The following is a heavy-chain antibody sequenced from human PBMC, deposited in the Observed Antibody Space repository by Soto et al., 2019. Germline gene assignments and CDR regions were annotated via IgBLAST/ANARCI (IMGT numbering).Heavy chain of an antibody. J-gene: IGHJ6*02. D-gene: IGHD6-6*01. CDR3: ARTRSFTLGFYYDGMDV. CDR2: IYPGDSDT. Sequence: GESLKISCQGSGYSFASYWIGWVRQMPGKDLGWMGIIYPGDSDTRYSPSFQGQVTISADKSLRTAYLQWTSLKASDTALYYCARTRSFTLGFYYDGMDVWGQGTTVTVSS. CDR1: GYSFASYW. V-gene: IGHV5-51*01.